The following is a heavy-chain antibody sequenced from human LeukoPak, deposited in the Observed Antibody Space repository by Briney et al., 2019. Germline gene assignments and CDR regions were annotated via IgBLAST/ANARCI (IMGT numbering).Heavy chain of an antibody. CDR3: AKDRTPYYYGSGRSAQGDAFDI. J-gene: IGHJ3*02. CDR2: ISGSGGST. CDR1: GFTFSSYA. Sequence: PGGSLRLSCAASGFTFSSYAMSWVRQAPGKGLEWVSAISGSGGSTYYADSVKGRFTISRDNSKNTLYLQVNSLRAEDTAVYYCAKDRTPYYYGSGRSAQGDAFDIWGQGTMVTVSS. D-gene: IGHD3-10*01. V-gene: IGHV3-23*01.